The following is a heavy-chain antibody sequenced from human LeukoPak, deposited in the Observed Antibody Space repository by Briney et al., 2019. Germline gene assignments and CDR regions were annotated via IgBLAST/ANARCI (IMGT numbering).Heavy chain of an antibody. CDR3: AKVRSGNNYYFDY. J-gene: IGHJ4*02. V-gene: IGHV3-23*01. CDR1: GFTFSDFA. CDR2: MSASGSHT. Sequence: SGGSLRLSCAASGFTFSDFAMSWVRQAPGKGLEWVSGMSASGSHTHSADFAKGRFTISRDNFKNTLYLQMNGLRVEDTAVYYCAKVRSGNNYYFDYWGQGTLVTVSS. D-gene: IGHD1/OR15-1a*01.